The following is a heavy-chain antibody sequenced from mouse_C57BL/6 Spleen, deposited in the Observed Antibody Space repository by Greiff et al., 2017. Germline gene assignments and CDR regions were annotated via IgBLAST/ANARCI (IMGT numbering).Heavy chain of an antibody. J-gene: IGHJ3*01. CDR3: ATNYYGSSYGFAY. V-gene: IGHV1-69*01. D-gene: IGHD1-1*01. CDR2: IDPSDSYT. Sequence: QVQLKQPGAELVMPGASVKLSCKASGYTFTSYWMHWVKQRPGQGLEWIGEIDPSDSYTNYNQKFKGKSTLTVDKSSSTAYMQLSSLTSEDSAVYYCATNYYGSSYGFAYWGQGTLVTVSA. CDR1: GYTFTSYW.